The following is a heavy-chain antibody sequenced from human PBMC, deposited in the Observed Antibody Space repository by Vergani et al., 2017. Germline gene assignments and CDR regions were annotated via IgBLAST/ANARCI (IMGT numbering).Heavy chain of an antibody. Sequence: QVQLQQWGAGLLKPSETLSLTCAVYGGSFSGYYWSWIRQPPGKGLEWIGEINHSGSTNYNPYLKSRVTISVDTSKNQFFLKLSSVTAADTAVYYCARGRKGVVPAAIRSSRLYFDYWGQGTLVTVSS. V-gene: IGHV4-34*01. J-gene: IGHJ4*02. CDR2: INHSGST. D-gene: IGHD2-2*02. CDR1: GGSFSGYY. CDR3: ARGRKGVVPAAIRSSRLYFDY.